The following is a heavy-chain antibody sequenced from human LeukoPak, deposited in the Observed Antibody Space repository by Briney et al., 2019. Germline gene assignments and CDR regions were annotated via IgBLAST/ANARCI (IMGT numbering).Heavy chain of an antibody. J-gene: IGHJ4*02. CDR1: GFTFSNYY. V-gene: IGHV3-30*02. D-gene: IGHD3-3*01. Sequence: GGSLRLSCATSGFTFSNYYMHWVRQAPGKGLEWVAFIRNDGNNNWYADSVKGRFTISRDNSKNTLYLQMNSLRAEDTALYYCAKQTAEGDYDFWSGYYGFDYWGQGTLVTVSS. CDR3: AKQTAEGDYDFWSGYYGFDY. CDR2: IRNDGNNN.